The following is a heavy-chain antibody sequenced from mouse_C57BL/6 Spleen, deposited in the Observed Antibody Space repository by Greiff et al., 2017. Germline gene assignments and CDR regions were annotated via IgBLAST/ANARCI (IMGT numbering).Heavy chain of an antibody. V-gene: IGHV1-69*01. D-gene: IGHD1-1*01. CDR2: IDPSDSYT. J-gene: IGHJ2*01. Sequence: QVHVKQPGAELVLPGASVKLSCTASGYTFTSYWMHWVKQRPGQGLEWIGEIDPSDSYTNYNQKFKGKSTLTVDKSSSTAYMQLSSLTSEDSAVYYCASGITTVVEYYFDYWGQGTTLTVSS. CDR1: GYTFTSYW. CDR3: ASGITTVVEYYFDY.